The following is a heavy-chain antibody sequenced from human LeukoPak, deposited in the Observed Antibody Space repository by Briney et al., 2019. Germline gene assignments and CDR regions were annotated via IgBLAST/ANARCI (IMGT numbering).Heavy chain of an antibody. D-gene: IGHD3-22*01. CDR1: GGSISSYY. V-gene: IGHV4-34*01. Sequence: SETLSLTCTVSGGSISSYYWSWIRQPPGKGLEWIGEINHSGSTNYNPSLKSRVTISVDTSKNQFSLKVNSVTAADTAIYYCARRRAHYYDSSGYYSRPQKTFDIWGQGTMVTVSS. J-gene: IGHJ3*02. CDR2: INHSGST. CDR3: ARRRAHYYDSSGYYSRPQKTFDI.